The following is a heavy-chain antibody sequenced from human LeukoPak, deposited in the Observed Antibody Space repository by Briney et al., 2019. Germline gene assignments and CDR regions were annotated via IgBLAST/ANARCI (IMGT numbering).Heavy chain of an antibody. CDR2: INPNSGGT. V-gene: IGHV1-2*02. CDR3: ARDPVICSSTSCKGYFDY. J-gene: IGHJ4*02. CDR1: GYSFTDKY. Sequence: GASVKVSCKASGYSFTDKYMHWVRQAPGQGLEWMGWINPNSGGTNYAQKFQGRVTMTTDTSMSTAYMELSRLTSDDTAVYYCARDPVICSSTSCKGYFDYWGQGTLVTVSS. D-gene: IGHD2-2*01.